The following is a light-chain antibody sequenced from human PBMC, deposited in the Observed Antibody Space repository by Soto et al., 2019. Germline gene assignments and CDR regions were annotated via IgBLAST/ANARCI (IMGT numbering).Light chain of an antibody. CDR1: QPISRW. Sequence: DVQVTQTPSSLSASVGGIVTIICRASQPISRWLAWYQLKPGKAPKLVIYDASSLGSGVPSRLSGSGSGTEFTLTISSLQPDDFATYYCHPYNGWTFAQRTKV. CDR2: DAS. J-gene: IGKJ1*01. CDR3: HPYNGWT. V-gene: IGKV1-5*02.